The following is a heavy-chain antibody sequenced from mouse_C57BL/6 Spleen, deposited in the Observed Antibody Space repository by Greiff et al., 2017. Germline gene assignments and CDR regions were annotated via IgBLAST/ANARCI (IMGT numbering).Heavy chain of an antibody. J-gene: IGHJ2*01. CDR3: ARKFITTVVATDYFDY. CDR1: GYTFTDYY. V-gene: IGHV1-26*01. Sequence: EVQLQQSGPELVKPGASVKISCKASGYTFTDYYMNWVKQSHGKSLEWIGDINPNNGGTSYNQKFKGKATLTVDRSSSTAYMELRSLTSEDSAVYYCARKFITTVVATDYFDYWGQGTTLTVSS. CDR2: INPNNGGT. D-gene: IGHD1-1*01.